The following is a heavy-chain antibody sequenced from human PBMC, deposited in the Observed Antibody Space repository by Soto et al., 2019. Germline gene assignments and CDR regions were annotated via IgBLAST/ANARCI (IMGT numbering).Heavy chain of an antibody. Sequence: GGSLRLSWAASGFTFSSYAMSWVRQAPGKGLEWVSAISGSGGSTYYADSVKGRFTISRDNSKNTLYLQMNSLRAEDTAVYYCAKGQIVVVVAATDYWGQGTLVTVSS. CDR1: GFTFSSYA. D-gene: IGHD2-15*01. V-gene: IGHV3-23*01. CDR3: AKGQIVVVVAATDY. J-gene: IGHJ4*02. CDR2: ISGSGGST.